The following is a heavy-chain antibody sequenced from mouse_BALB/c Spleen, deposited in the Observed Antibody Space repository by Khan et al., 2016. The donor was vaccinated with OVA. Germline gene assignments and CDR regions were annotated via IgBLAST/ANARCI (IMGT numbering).Heavy chain of an antibody. Sequence: QIQLVQSGAELVRPGASVKLSCKTSGYIFTSYWIHWVKQRSGQGLEWFARIYPRTDNTYYNEKLKDKVTLTADKSSSTVYMQLSSLKSEDSAVYFCAREEALYYFDYWGQGTTLTVSS. CDR3: AREEALYYFDY. CDR1: GYIFTSYW. V-gene: IGHV1-76*01. CDR2: IYPRTDNT. J-gene: IGHJ2*01. D-gene: IGHD3-2*02.